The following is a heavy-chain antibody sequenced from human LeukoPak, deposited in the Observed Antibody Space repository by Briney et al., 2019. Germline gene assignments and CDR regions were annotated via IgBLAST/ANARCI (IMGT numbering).Heavy chain of an antibody. Sequence: QPGGSLRLSCAASGFTVSSNYMSWVRQAPGKGLEWVSVIYSGGSTYYADSVKGRFTISRDNSKNTLYLQMNSLRAEDTAVYYCARGETIVVVPAASTGELDYWGQGTLVTVSS. CDR2: IYSGGST. D-gene: IGHD2-2*01. V-gene: IGHV3-53*01. J-gene: IGHJ4*02. CDR1: GFTVSSNY. CDR3: ARGETIVVVPAASTGELDY.